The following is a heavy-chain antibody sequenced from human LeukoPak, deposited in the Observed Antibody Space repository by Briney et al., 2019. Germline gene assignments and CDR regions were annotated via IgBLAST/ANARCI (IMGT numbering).Heavy chain of an antibody. CDR3: AREGDYGSGSYYNEFDY. CDR2: INPNSGGT. V-gene: IGHV1-2*02. D-gene: IGHD3-10*01. J-gene: IGHJ4*02. Sequence: GASVKVSCKASGYTFTGYYMHWVRQAPGQGLEWMGWINPNSGGTNYAQKFQGRVTMTRDTSISTAYMELSSLRSEDTAVYYCAREGDYGSGSYYNEFDYWGQGTLVTVSS. CDR1: GYTFTGYY.